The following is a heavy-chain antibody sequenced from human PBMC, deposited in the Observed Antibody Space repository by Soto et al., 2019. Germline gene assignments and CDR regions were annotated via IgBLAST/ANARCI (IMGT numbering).Heavy chain of an antibody. D-gene: IGHD2-21*02. CDR1: GGSFSGYY. CDR3: ARLRTSVVTQAYFDV. V-gene: IGHV4-34*01. J-gene: IGHJ4*02. CDR2: INHSGST. Sequence: KPSETLSLTCAVYGGSFSGYYWSWIRQPPGKGLEWIGEINHSGSTNYNPSLRSRVSMSIDTSKDQFSLKLKSVTAADTALYFCARLRTSVVTQAYFDVWGPGSLVTVSS.